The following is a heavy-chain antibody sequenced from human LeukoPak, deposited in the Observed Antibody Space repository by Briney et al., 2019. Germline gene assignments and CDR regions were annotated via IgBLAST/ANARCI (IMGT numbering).Heavy chain of an antibody. D-gene: IGHD2/OR15-2a*01. CDR3: VSFYETY. CDR1: GFTFGNYL. Sequence: PGGSLRLSCAASGFTFGNYLMHWVRQAPGKGLMWVSRVHIDGSSTTYADSVKGRFTISRDDAKNTLYLQMNSLRAEDTAVYYCVSFYETYWGRGTLVTVSS. J-gene: IGHJ4*02. V-gene: IGHV3-74*01. CDR2: VHIDGSST.